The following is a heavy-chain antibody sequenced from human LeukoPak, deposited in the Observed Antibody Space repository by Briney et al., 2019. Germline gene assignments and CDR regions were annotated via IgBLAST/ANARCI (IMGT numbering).Heavy chain of an antibody. V-gene: IGHV3-13*01. CDR2: IGTAGEI. D-gene: IGHD2/OR15-2a*01. CDR3: ARSGLSRFGF. J-gene: IGHJ4*02. Sequence: GGSLRLSCAASGFTFSDYYMSWIRQATGKGLEWVSGIGTAGEIYYPGSVKGRFTISRENAKNSLYLQMNSLRAEDTAVYYCARSGLSRFGFWGQGTLVTVSS. CDR1: GFTFSDYY.